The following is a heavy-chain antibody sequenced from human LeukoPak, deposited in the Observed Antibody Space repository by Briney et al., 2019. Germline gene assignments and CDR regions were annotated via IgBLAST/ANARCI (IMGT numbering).Heavy chain of an antibody. CDR2: IAGSTI. CDR3: ARGPLYDILTCYYYNYYGMDV. D-gene: IGHD3-9*01. V-gene: IGHV3-48*04. J-gene: IGHJ6*02. CDR1: GFTFSSYS. Sequence: PGGSLRLSCAASGFTFSSYSMNWVRQAPGKGLQWVSYIAGSTIYYADSVKGRFTISRDNAKNTLYLQMNSLRAEDTAVYYCARGPLYDILTCYYYNYYGMDVWGQGTTVTVSS.